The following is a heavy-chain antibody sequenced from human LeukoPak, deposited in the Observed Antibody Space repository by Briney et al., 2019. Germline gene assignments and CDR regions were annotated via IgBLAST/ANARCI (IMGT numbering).Heavy chain of an antibody. CDR1: GFTFSSYA. Sequence: GGSLRLSCAASGFTFSSYAMSWVRQAPGKGRERVSAISGSGGSTYYADSVKGRFTISRDNSKNTLYLQMNSLRAEDTAVYYCAKLLDVYGSVWYWGQGTLVTVSS. CDR3: AKLLDVYGSVWY. D-gene: IGHD6-19*01. J-gene: IGHJ4*02. CDR2: ISGSGGST. V-gene: IGHV3-23*01.